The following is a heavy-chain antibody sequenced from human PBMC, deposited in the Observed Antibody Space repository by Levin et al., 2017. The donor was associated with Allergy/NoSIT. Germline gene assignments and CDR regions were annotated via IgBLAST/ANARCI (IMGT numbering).Heavy chain of an antibody. V-gene: IGHV3-48*02. Sequence: GGSLRLSCAASEFIFSSYSMNWVRQAPGKRLEWVSYISSSRNTIYYADSVKGRFTISRDNAKNSLYLQMNSLRDEDTAVYYCARGYYYDGPAFFDFWGQGTLVTVSS. CDR3: ARGYYYDGPAFFDF. J-gene: IGHJ4*02. D-gene: IGHD3-22*01. CDR1: EFIFSSYS. CDR2: ISSSRNTI.